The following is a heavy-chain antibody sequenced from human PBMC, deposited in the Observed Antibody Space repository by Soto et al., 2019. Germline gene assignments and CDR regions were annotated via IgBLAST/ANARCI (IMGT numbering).Heavy chain of an antibody. CDR3: ARGYCSGGSCSNWFDP. V-gene: IGHV1-69*06. CDR2: IIPVFGTA. D-gene: IGHD2-15*01. CDR1: GGTFSSYA. J-gene: IGHJ5*02. Sequence: SVKVSCKASGGTFSSYAISWLRQAPGQGLEWMGGIIPVFGTANYAQKFQGRVTITADKSTSTAYMELSSLRSEDTAVYYCARGYCSGGSCSNWFDPWGQGTLVTVSS.